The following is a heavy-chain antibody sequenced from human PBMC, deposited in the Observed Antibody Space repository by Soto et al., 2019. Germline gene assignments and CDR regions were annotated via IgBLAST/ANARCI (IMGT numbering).Heavy chain of an antibody. CDR2: ISGSGSNT. CDR1: VFTFINYS. V-gene: IGHV3-23*01. Sequence: PWLSXRLSCSASVFTFINYSIILSRHAPGEGLEWVSVISGSGSNTYYTDYVKGRFTISRDSSKNTLSLQMNRLRAEDTAVYYCAKRNIGGYFGYDSDIWGPGTMV. D-gene: IGHD1-26*01. CDR3: AKRNIGGYFGYDSDI. J-gene: IGHJ3*02.